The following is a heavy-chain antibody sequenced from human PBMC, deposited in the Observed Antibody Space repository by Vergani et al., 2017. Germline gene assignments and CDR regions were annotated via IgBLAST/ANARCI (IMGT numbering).Heavy chain of an antibody. CDR1: GGSLSGYY. CDR2: INHSGTI. J-gene: IGHJ3*01. D-gene: IGHD1-26*01. CDR3: ARRAERWETLLRDDFDV. Sequence: QVQLQESGPGLVKPSETLSLTCAVYGGSLSGYYWSWIRLAPGKGLEWIGEINHSGTINYNPTLKSPFNVSIDTSRDHFSQKLRSVSAADTAVYFCARRAERWETLLRDDFDVWGQGTFVTVSP. V-gene: IGHV4-34*10.